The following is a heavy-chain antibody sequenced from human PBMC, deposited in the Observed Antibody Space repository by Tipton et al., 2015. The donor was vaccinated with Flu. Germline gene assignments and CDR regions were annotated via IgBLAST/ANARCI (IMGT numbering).Heavy chain of an antibody. CDR1: GFAFSTYW. V-gene: IGHV3-7*01. CDR2: INEDGSTT. J-gene: IGHJ5*02. Sequence: SLRLSCAASGFAFSTYWILWVRQAPGKGLEWVANINEDGSTTYYLGSVKGRFTISRDNARNSVFLQMNGLRAEDTAVYHCARFAGGPWGQGTLVTVSS. D-gene: IGHD3-16*01. CDR3: ARFAGGP.